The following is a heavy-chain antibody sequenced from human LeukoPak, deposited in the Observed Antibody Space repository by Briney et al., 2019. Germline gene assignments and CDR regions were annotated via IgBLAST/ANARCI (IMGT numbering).Heavy chain of an antibody. Sequence: ASVKVSCKASGYTFTSYYMHWVRQAPGQGLEWMGIINPSGGSTSYAQKFQGRVTMTRDTSTSTVYMELSSLRAEDTAVYYCARADHLGHYGMDVWGQGTTVTVSS. CDR1: GYTFTSYY. V-gene: IGHV1-46*01. J-gene: IGHJ6*02. CDR3: ARADHLGHYGMDV. CDR2: INPSGGST.